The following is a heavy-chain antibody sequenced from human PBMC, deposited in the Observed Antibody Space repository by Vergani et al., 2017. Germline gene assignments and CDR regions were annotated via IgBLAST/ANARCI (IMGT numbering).Heavy chain of an antibody. V-gene: IGHV1-8*03. CDR1: GYTFPSDD. CDR3: VRARRTCTYDHCPRYYYDL. CDR2: MNPISGNT. Sequence: QVQLVQSGAEVKKPGASVKVSCKASGYTFPSDDINWVRQATGQGLEWMGWMNPISGNTGYAQNLQGRLTITRDTAVNTAYMELSSLTSEDMAVYYCVRARRTCTYDHCPRYYYDLWGQGTLVTVSS. D-gene: IGHD2-8*01. J-gene: IGHJ4*02.